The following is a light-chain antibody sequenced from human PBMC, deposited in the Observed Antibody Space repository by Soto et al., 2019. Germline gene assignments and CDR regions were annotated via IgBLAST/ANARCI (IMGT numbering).Light chain of an antibody. CDR1: QSVSTN. Sequence: EIVMTQSPATLSVPPGERATLSCRASQSVSTNFAWYQQKPGQAPRLLIYGASTRATAVPARFTASGSGTEFTLTISSLQSEDFAVYYCQQYNTWPPRFGPGTKIHI. CDR2: GAS. J-gene: IGKJ3*01. CDR3: QQYNTWPPR. V-gene: IGKV3-15*01.